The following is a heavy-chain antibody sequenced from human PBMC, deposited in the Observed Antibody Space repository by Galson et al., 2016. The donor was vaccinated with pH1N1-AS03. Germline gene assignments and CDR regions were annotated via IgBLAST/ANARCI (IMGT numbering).Heavy chain of an antibody. Sequence: SLRLSCAASGFTFSTYTMNWVRQAPGKGLEWVAYISSSSRFIYYADAVQGRFTISKDSPKNSVYLHMNGLRADDTAVYYCVRDGGYSSGWIDFWGQGTLVSVSS. CDR3: VRDGGYSSGWIDF. J-gene: IGHJ4*02. D-gene: IGHD3-22*01. CDR1: GFTFSTYT. CDR2: ISSSSRFI. V-gene: IGHV3-21*01.